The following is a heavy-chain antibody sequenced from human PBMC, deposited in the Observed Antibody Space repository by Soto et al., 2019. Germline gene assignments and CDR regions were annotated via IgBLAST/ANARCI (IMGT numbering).Heavy chain of an antibody. Sequence: SVKVSCKASGGTFSSYAISWVRQAPGQGLEWMGGIIPIFGTANYAQKFQGRVTITADESTSTAYMELSSLRSEDTAVYYCARDTGENDYYYSGMDVWGQGPTVTVYS. D-gene: IGHD7-27*01. CDR2: IIPIFGTA. J-gene: IGHJ6*02. CDR1: GGTFSSYA. CDR3: ARDTGENDYYYSGMDV. V-gene: IGHV1-69*13.